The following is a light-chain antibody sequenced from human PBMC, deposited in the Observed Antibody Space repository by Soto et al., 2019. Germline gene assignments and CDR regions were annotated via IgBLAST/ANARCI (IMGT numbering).Light chain of an antibody. CDR2: HAS. Sequence: EIVMTQSPATLSVSPGERATLSCRASQSMYNNLAWYQQKPGQAPRLLIYHASARATGIPARFSGSGSGTEFTLTISSLQSEDFAVYYCQQYNNCPLTFGGGTKVEI. CDR3: QQYNNCPLT. J-gene: IGKJ4*01. CDR1: QSMYNN. V-gene: IGKV3-15*01.